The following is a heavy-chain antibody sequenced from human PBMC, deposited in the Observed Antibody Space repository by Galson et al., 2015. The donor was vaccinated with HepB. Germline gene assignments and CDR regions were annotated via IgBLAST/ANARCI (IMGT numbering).Heavy chain of an antibody. CDR2: INAGDGNT. D-gene: IGHD4-11*01. CDR3: TREFQPTTVFYYYYYYVDV. J-gene: IGHJ6*03. CDR1: GYTFTSYA. Sequence: SVKVSCRASGYTFTSYAMHWVRQAPGQRLEWMGWINAGDGNTNYSQKFQGRVTVTRDTSASTAYMELSSLRSEETAVYYCTREFQPTTVFYYYYYYVDVWGTGTTVTVSS. V-gene: IGHV1-3*01.